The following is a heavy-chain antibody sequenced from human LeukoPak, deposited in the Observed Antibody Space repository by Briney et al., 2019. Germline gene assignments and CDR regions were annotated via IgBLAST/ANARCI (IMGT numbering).Heavy chain of an antibody. D-gene: IGHD3-10*01. V-gene: IGHV3-23*01. CDR3: ASSRVYGSHDY. Sequence: GGSLRLSCAASGFTFSSYEMNWVRQAPGKGLEWVSAISGDGKSTYYAESMKGRFTLSRDNSKDTLYLQMNSLRAEDTAVYYCASSRVYGSHDYWGQGTLVTVSS. J-gene: IGHJ4*02. CDR2: ISGDGKST. CDR1: GFTFSSYE.